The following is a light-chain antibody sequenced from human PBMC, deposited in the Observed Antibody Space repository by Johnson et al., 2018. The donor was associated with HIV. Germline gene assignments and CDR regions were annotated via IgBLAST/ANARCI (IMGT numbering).Light chain of an antibody. CDR1: SSNIGNNF. V-gene: IGLV1-51*01. CDR3: GTWHSSLSAGGV. J-gene: IGLJ1*01. Sequence: QSLLTQSPSVSAAPGQKVTISCSGSSSNIGNNFVSWYQQLPGTAPKLLIYDNNKRPSVIPDRFSGSKSGTSATLAITALQPGDEADYYCGTWHSSLSAGGVFGTGTKVTVL. CDR2: DNN.